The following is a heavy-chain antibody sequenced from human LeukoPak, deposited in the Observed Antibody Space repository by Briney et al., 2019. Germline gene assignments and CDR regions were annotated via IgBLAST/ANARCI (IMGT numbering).Heavy chain of an antibody. CDR3: ARDLYYYAYYYMDV. CDR1: GFTFSYYW. V-gene: IGHV3-7*01. CDR2: IKQDGSEK. Sequence: PGGSLRLSCAASGFTFSYYWMRWVRQAPGKGLEWVANIKQDGSEKYYVDSVKGRFTISRDNAKNSLYLQMNSLRAEDTTVYYCARDLYYYAYYYMDVWGKGTTVTVSS. J-gene: IGHJ6*03.